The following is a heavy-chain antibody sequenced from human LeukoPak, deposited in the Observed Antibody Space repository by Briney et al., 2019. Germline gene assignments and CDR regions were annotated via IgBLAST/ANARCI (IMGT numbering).Heavy chain of an antibody. CDR3: ARGHYGSNSEGIFDY. J-gene: IGHJ4*02. CDR2: INHSGST. CDR1: GESLSGYY. V-gene: IGHV4-34*01. D-gene: IGHD4-23*01. Sequence: PSEPLSLTRADHGESLSGYYWGWTSQPPGRGMDCKGEINHSGSTNYTPSLKRRVTISVDTSKNQFSLKLSSVTAADTAVYYCARGHYGSNSEGIFDYWGQGTLVTVSS.